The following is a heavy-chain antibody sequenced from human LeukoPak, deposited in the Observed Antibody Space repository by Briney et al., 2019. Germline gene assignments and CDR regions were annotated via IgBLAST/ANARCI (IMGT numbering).Heavy chain of an antibody. D-gene: IGHD3-10*01. Sequence: ASVKVSCKASGRIFSSYAISWVRQAPGEGLEWMGIINPSGGSTSYAQKFQGRVTMTRDTSIGTAYMELSRLRSDDTAVYYCARGGWGELMDVWGKGTTVTVSS. CDR2: INPSGGST. J-gene: IGHJ6*03. CDR3: ARGGWGELMDV. V-gene: IGHV1-46*01. CDR1: GRIFSSYA.